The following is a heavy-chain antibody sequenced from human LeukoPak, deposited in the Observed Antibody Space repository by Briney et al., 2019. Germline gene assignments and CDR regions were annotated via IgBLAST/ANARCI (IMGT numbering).Heavy chain of an antibody. CDR2: ISAYNGNT. D-gene: IGHD3-22*01. CDR3: ARARYYYDSSGYYYRSGGSDY. Sequence: GASVKVSCKASGGTFSSYAISWVRQAPGQGLEWMGWISAYNGNTNYAQKLQGGVTMTTDTSTSTAYMELRSLRSDDTAVYYCARARYYYDSSGYYYRSGGSDYWGQGTLVTVSS. V-gene: IGHV1-18*01. J-gene: IGHJ4*02. CDR1: GGTFSSYA.